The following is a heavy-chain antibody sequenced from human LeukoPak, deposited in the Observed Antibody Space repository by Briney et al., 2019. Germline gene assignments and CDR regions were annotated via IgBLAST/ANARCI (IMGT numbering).Heavy chain of an antibody. CDR1: GFTFSSYE. CDR3: ARDSGYSSSYLKRGWFDP. Sequence: GGSLRLSCAASGFTFSSYEMNWVRQAPGKGLEWVSSISSSSSYIYYADSVKGRFTISRDNAKNSLYLQMNSLRAEDTAVYYCARDSGYSSSYLKRGWFDPWGQGTLVTVSS. CDR2: ISSSSSYI. V-gene: IGHV3-21*01. D-gene: IGHD6-6*01. J-gene: IGHJ5*02.